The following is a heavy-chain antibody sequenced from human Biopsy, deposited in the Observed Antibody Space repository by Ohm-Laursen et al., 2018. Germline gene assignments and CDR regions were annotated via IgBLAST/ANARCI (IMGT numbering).Heavy chain of an antibody. CDR3: ARGEAARVNDNYRYRLDH. J-gene: IGHJ6*02. CDR1: GGNLRSYG. CDR2: IMPAFGVV. D-gene: IGHD6-6*01. V-gene: IGHV1-69*13. Sequence: SVKVSCKTSGGNLRSYGISWVRQAPGQGLEWMGGIMPAFGVVNYGQNFEGKVTIDADDSTTTVDLSSLTSEDTAVYYCARGEAARVNDNYRYRLDHWGQGTTVVVSS.